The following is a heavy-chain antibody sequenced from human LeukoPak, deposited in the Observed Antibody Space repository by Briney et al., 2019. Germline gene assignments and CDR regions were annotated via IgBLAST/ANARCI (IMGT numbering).Heavy chain of an antibody. Sequence: GGSLRLSCAASGFTFSNYVMHWVRQAPGKGLEWVALISYDGSNKYYADSVKGRFTISRDNSKNTLYLQMNSLRAEDTAVYYCAKDLGRYYYGSGSYYNSQPFDYWGQGTLVTVSS. J-gene: IGHJ4*02. CDR3: AKDLGRYYYGSGSYYNSQPFDY. D-gene: IGHD3-10*01. CDR1: GFTFSNYV. CDR2: ISYDGSNK. V-gene: IGHV3-30*18.